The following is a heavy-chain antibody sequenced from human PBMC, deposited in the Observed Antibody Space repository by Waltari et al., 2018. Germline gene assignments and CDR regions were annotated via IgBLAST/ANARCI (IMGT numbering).Heavy chain of an antibody. V-gene: IGHV3-23*01. CDR2: FNGNGGGT. Sequence: EVPLLASGGGLVQPGGSLRLSCATSGLPFSSYAISWVRQAPGQGLEWVSTFNGNGGGTYYADSVKGRFTISRDNSKNTLYLQMNSLRVEDTAVYFCAKDNALHWFDPWGQGTLVTVSS. J-gene: IGHJ5*02. CDR3: AKDNALHWFDP. D-gene: IGHD2-8*01. CDR1: GLPFSSYA.